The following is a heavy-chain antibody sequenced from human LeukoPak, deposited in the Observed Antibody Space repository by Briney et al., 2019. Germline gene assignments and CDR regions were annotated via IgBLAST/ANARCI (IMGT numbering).Heavy chain of an antibody. Sequence: PGGSLRLSCAASGFTFNSYAMSWVRQAPGKGLEWVSTISDGGDTTHYTDSVKGRFTMSRDNSKNTLYLQMNSLRAEDTAVYYCAKDSSGCLDYWGQGTLVTVSS. CDR1: GFTFNSYA. CDR3: AKDSSGCLDY. J-gene: IGHJ4*02. D-gene: IGHD6-19*01. V-gene: IGHV3-23*01. CDR2: ISDGGDTT.